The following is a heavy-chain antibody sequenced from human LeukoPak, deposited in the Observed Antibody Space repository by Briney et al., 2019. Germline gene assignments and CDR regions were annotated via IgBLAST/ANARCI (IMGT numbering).Heavy chain of an antibody. Sequence: PGGSLRLSCAASGFTFSSYSMNWVRQAPGEGLEWVSSISSSSSYIYYADSVKGRFTISRDNAKNSLYLQMNSLRAEDTAVYYCAANGGWSRDYWGQGTLVTVSS. D-gene: IGHD3-10*01. CDR3: AANGGWSRDY. CDR1: GFTFSSYS. V-gene: IGHV3-21*01. CDR2: ISSSSSYI. J-gene: IGHJ4*02.